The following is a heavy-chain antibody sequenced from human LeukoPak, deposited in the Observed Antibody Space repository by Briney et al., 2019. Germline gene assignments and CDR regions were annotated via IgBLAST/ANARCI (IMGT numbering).Heavy chain of an antibody. Sequence: GASVKVSCKASGYTFTGYYMHWVRQAPGQGLEWMGWINPNSGGTNYAQKFQGRVTMTRDTSISTAYMELSRLRSDDTAVFYCARDIVPTLVVRRGLVFWGQGTLVTVSS. CDR3: ARDIVPTLVVRRGLVF. V-gene: IGHV1-2*02. CDR1: GYTFTGYY. D-gene: IGHD5-12*01. J-gene: IGHJ4*02. CDR2: INPNSGGT.